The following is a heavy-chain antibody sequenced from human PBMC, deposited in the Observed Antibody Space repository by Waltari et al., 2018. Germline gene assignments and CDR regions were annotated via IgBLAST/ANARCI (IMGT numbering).Heavy chain of an antibody. CDR1: AVAFSSYA. D-gene: IGHD2-2*01. CDR2: NSPIFGTA. Sequence: QMQLVQSGAGLQKPGSSPTVSCKGSAVAFSSYAISCVQQAPGQGLEWVGGNSPIFGTANYAQKLQRKVTITADETTSPAYVELGGQRCEDTAVDCGSKPRRAYGSSTSCTFDFWGQGTLVTGSP. J-gene: IGHJ4*01. V-gene: IGHV1-69*01. CDR3: SKPRRAYGSSTSCTFDF.